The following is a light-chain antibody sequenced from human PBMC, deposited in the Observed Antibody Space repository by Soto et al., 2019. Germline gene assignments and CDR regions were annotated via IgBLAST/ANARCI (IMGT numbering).Light chain of an antibody. CDR1: QSVSSSY. V-gene: IGKV3-20*01. Sequence: EIVLTQSPGTLSLSPGERATLSCRASQSVSSSYLAWYQQKPGQAPRLLIYGASNRATGIPDMFSGSGSGTDSPLTISRLEPEDFAVYYCQRYGRPFFTCGGGTKVSIK. J-gene: IGKJ4*01. CDR2: GAS. CDR3: QRYGRPFFT.